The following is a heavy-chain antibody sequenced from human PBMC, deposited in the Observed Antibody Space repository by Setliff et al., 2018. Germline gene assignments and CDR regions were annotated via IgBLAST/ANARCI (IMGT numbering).Heavy chain of an antibody. J-gene: IGHJ4*02. D-gene: IGHD2-15*01. V-gene: IGHV3-33*08. CDR1: GFTFSTYR. CDR2: IWDDGGNK. CDR3: ARTCSGSGCYAGLES. Sequence: GESLKISCAASGFTFSTYRMHWVRQAPGEGLEWVAVIWDDGGNKYHADSVKGRFTISRDNSKNTLYLQMNSLRPEDTAVYYCARTCSGSGCYAGLESWGQGTPVTVSS.